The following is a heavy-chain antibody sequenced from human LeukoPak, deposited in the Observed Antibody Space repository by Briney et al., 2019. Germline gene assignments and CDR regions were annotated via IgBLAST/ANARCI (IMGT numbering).Heavy chain of an antibody. CDR1: GFTFSSYS. V-gene: IGHV3-21*01. J-gene: IGHJ6*02. CDR2: ISSSSSYI. CDR3: AKIAAPAVPYYYGMDV. D-gene: IGHD2-15*01. Sequence: KSGGSLRLSCAASGFTFSSYSMNWVRQAPGKGLEWVSSISSSSSYIFYADSVKGRFTISRDNAKNSLYLQMNSLRAEDTAVYYRAKIAAPAVPYYYGMDVWGQGTTVTVSS.